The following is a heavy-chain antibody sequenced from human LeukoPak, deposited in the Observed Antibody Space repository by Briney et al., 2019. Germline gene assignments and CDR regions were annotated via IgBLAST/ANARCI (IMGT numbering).Heavy chain of an antibody. D-gene: IGHD3-3*01. CDR3: ARVATNYDFWSGYYSHYYYYGMDV. CDR1: GYTFSDYY. CDR2: ISAYNGNT. J-gene: IGHJ6*02. V-gene: IGHV1-18*04. Sequence: ASVKVSCKTSGYTFSDYYMHWVRQAPGQGLEWMGWISAYNGNTNYAQKLQGRVTMTTDTSTSTAYMELRSLRSDDTAVYYCARVATNYDFWSGYYSHYYYYGMDVWGQGTTVTVSS.